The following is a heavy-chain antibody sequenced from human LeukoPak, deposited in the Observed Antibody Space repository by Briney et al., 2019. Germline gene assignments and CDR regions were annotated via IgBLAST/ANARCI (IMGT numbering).Heavy chain of an antibody. CDR3: ARDRKLSSGWSEFDY. D-gene: IGHD6-19*01. J-gene: IGHJ4*02. CDR1: GYTFTSYY. Sequence: ASVKVSCKASGYTFTSYYMHWVRQAPGQGLEWMGIINPSGGSTSYARKFQGRVTMTRDTSTSTVYMELSSLRSEDTAVYYCARDRKLSSGWSEFDYWGQGTLVTVSS. V-gene: IGHV1-46*01. CDR2: INPSGGST.